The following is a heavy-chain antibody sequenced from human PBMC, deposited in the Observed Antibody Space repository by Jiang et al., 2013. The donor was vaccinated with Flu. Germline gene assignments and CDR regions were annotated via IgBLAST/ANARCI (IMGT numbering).Heavy chain of an antibody. V-gene: IGHV3-23*04. Sequence: QLVESGGGLVQPGGSLRLSCAASGFTFSSYAMTWVRQAPGKGLEWVSFISITGGSAYYADSAKGRFTISRDNSKNTLYLQMNRLRAEDTAVYYCARDQAKIVVFQGASDIWGQGTMVTVSS. CDR1: GFTFSSYA. J-gene: IGHJ3*02. CDR2: ISITGGSA. CDR3: ARDQAKIVVFQGASDI. D-gene: IGHD3-22*01.